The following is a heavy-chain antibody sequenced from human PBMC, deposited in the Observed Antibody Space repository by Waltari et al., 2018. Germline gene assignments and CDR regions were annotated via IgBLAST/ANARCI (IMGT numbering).Heavy chain of an antibody. V-gene: IGHV4-59*01. D-gene: IGHD6-6*01. CDR3: ARGRVSIAARWGYYGMDV. CDR1: GGSISSYY. CDR2: IYYSGST. Sequence: QVQLQESGPGLVKPSETLSLTCTVSGGSISSYYWLWIRQPPGKGLEWIGYIYYSGSTNYNPSLKSRVTISVDTSKNQFSLKLSSVTAADTAVYYCARGRVSIAARWGYYGMDVWGQGTTVTVSS. J-gene: IGHJ6*02.